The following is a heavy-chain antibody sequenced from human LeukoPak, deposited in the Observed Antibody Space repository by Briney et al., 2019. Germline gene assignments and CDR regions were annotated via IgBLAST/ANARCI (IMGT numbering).Heavy chain of an antibody. J-gene: IGHJ4*02. CDR1: GYTFTSYS. Sequence: SVKVSCKASGYTFTSYSFSWVRQAPGQGLEWMGGIIPIFGTANYAQKFQGRVTITADESTSTAYMELSSLRSEDTAVYYCARSYRDYDILTGYYARFDYWGQGTLVTVSS. CDR3: ARSYRDYDILTGYYARFDY. CDR2: IIPIFGTA. D-gene: IGHD3-9*01. V-gene: IGHV1-69*13.